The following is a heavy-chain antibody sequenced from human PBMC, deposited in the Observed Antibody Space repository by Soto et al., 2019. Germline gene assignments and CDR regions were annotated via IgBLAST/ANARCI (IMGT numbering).Heavy chain of an antibody. V-gene: IGHV4-59*08. J-gene: IGHJ4*02. Sequence: QLQLQESGPGLVKPSETLSLTCTVSGGSMSGYYWSWIRQPPGQGLELIAYVYYSGSTNSNPSLTSRVTISVDTSKNQFSLKLSSVTAADTAVYYCARHSNEYRKSLDYWGQGTLVTVSP. CDR1: GGSMSGYY. CDR3: ARHSNEYRKSLDY. CDR2: VYYSGST. D-gene: IGHD1-1*01.